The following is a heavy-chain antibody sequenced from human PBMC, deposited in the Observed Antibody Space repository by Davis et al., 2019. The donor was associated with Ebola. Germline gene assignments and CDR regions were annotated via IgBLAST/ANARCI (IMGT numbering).Heavy chain of an antibody. CDR3: ARHLYPTSSITSLPLDY. D-gene: IGHD3-16*01. CDR2: IFLDDSDI. Sequence: GGSLRLSCKVSGYTSSNYWIGWVRQMPGKGLEWVGIIFLDDSDIRYSPSFQGHVTISADKSSSTAYLQWSSLKASDTAMYYCARHLYPTSSITSLPLDYWGQGTLVTVSS. CDR1: GYTSSNYW. J-gene: IGHJ4*02. V-gene: IGHV5-51*01.